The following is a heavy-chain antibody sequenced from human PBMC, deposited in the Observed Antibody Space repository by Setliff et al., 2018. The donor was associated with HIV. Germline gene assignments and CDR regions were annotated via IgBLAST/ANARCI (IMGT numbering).Heavy chain of an antibody. Sequence: SGGSLRLSCAGSGFTFSNYAMAWVRQAPGKGLAWVSSITSSGSITYYADSVKGRFTVSRDSAQSSLYLQMSSLRAEDTAVYYCARSHYSRGESFDYWGQGTLVTVSS. CDR1: GFTFSNYA. CDR3: ARSHYSRGESFDY. J-gene: IGHJ4*02. D-gene: IGHD2-21*01. CDR2: ITSSGSIT. V-gene: IGHV3-21*06.